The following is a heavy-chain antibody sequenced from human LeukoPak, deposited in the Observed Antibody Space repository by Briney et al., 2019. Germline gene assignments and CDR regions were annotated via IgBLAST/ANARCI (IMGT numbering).Heavy chain of an antibody. CDR2: INWNGGST. CDR1: GFTLDVFG. CDR3: ARGLVVVAATYAFDI. D-gene: IGHD2-15*01. V-gene: IGHV3-20*04. Sequence: GGSLRLSCAASGFTLDVFGMSGVAQPPGKGLEGFSGINWNGGSTGYADSVKGRFTISRDNAKNSLYLQMNSLRAEDTALYYCARGLVVVAATYAFDIWGQGTMVTVSS. J-gene: IGHJ3*02.